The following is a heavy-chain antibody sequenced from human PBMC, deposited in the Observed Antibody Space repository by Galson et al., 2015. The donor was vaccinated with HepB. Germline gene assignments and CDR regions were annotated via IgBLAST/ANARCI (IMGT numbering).Heavy chain of an antibody. V-gene: IGHV1-2*06. CDR3: ARDVGFCAACDYMDV. CDR1: GYTFTGHY. Sequence: QSGAEVKKPGESLKISCKASGYTFTGHYMHWVRQAPGQGLEWMGRINPNSGGTNYAQKFQGRVTMTRDTSISTAYMELNRLRSDDTAVYYCARDVGFCAACDYMDVWGKGTTVTVSS. J-gene: IGHJ6*03. CDR2: INPNSGGT. D-gene: IGHD2-15*01.